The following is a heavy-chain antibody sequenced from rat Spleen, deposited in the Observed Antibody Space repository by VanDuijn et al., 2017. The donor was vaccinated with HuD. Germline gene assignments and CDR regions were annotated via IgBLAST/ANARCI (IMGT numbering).Heavy chain of an antibody. Sequence: EVYLVASGGGLVQPGRSLKLSCVASGFTFNNYWMTWIRQAPGKGLEWVASITNTGGGTYYPDSVKGRFTISRDNAKSTLYLQMNSLRSEDTATYYWTREDYWGQGVMVTVSS. CDR3: TREDY. CDR2: ITNTGGGT. J-gene: IGHJ2*01. CDR1: GFTFNNYW. V-gene: IGHV5-31*01.